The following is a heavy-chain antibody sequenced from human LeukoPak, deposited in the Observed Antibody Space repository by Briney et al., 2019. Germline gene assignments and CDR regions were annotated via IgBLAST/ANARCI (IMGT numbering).Heavy chain of an antibody. CDR3: ARDSDYGSGSAFDY. CDR2: IYYSGST. CDR1: GGSISSSSYY. J-gene: IGHJ4*01. V-gene: IGHV4-39*07. Sequence: SETLSLTCTVSGGSISSSSYYWGWIRQPPGKGLEWIGSIYYSGSTYYNPSLKSRVTISVDTSKNQFSLKLSSVTAADTAVYYCARDSDYGSGSAFDYWGQGTLVTVSS. D-gene: IGHD3-10*01.